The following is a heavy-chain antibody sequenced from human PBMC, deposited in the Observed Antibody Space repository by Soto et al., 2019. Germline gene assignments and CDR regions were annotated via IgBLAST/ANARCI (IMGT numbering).Heavy chain of an antibody. D-gene: IGHD3-22*01. CDR3: APQYHESSGYFDH. J-gene: IGHJ4*02. CDR2: INPNSGAT. CDR1: GYMFTGNY. Sequence: ASVKVSCKASGYMFTGNYMHWVRQAPGQGLEYMGWINPNSGATNYAQKFQGRVTMTWDTSISTAYVELSRLRSDDTAVYYCAPQYHESSGYFDHWCQGTLVNVAS. V-gene: IGHV1-2*02.